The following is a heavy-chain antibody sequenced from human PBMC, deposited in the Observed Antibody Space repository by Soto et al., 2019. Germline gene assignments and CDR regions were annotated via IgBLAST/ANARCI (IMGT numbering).Heavy chain of an antibody. CDR1: GDSVSRTSVA. CDR3: VRGQFSAFDC. V-gene: IGHV6-1*01. CDR2: TYYRSKWNS. J-gene: IGHJ4*02. Sequence: QVQLHQSGPRLVKPSQTLSLTCAISGDSVSRTSVAWNWIRQSPSRGLEWLGRTYYRSKWNSDYAVSVRGRITINPDTSKSQFSLQLNSVTPEDTAVYYCVRGQFSAFDCWGQGTLVTVSS.